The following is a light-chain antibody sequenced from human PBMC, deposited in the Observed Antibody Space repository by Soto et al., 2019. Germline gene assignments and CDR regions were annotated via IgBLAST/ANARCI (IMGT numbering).Light chain of an antibody. J-gene: IGKJ5*01. CDR1: QSVDNSH. CDR3: QQYGSLPIA. CDR2: GAS. V-gene: IGKV3-20*01. Sequence: ETVLTQSPCTLYFSPGGRATLSCRASQSVDNSHVAWYQQRRGLPPRLLIYGASNRATGIPDRFSGSGSGTDFTLTISRLEPEDFAVYYCQQYGSLPIAFGQGTRLEIK.